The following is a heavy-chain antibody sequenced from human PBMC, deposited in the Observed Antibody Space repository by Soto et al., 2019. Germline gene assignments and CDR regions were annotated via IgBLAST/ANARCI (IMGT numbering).Heavy chain of an antibody. CDR3: TKEAYTTGYYYFDS. Sequence: PGGSLRLSCAASGFTFSTYAMHWVRQAPGKGLEWVALIWYDGSNKYYVDSVKGRFTISRDNSKNTLYLQMNSLRAEDTAVYYCTKEAYTTGYYYFDSWGQGTLVTVSS. CDR2: IWYDGSNK. J-gene: IGHJ4*02. V-gene: IGHV3-33*06. D-gene: IGHD6-19*01. CDR1: GFTFSTYA.